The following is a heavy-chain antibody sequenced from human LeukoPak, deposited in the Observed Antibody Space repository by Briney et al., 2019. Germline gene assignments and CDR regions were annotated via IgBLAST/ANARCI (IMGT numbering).Heavy chain of an antibody. D-gene: IGHD5-12*01. V-gene: IGHV4-59*01. CDR2: IYYRGST. J-gene: IGHJ4*02. CDR1: GGSISSYY. CDR3: ARQIVAGTSIDY. Sequence: SETLSLTCTVSGGSISSYYWSWIRQPPGKGLEWIGYIYYRGSTNYNPSLKSRVTISVDTSKNQFSLNLSSVTAADTAVYYCARQIVAGTSIDYWGQGTLVTVSS.